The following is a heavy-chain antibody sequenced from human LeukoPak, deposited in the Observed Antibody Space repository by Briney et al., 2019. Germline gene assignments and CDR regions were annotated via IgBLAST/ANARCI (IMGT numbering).Heavy chain of an antibody. CDR3: AIMHGYYDGSGYWVQ. CDR1: GFTFGSYG. Sequence: GGSLRLSCAASGFTFGSYGMSWARQAPGKGLEWVSFITPNADRTSYADSVEGRFTISRDNPRNTLYMQMNSLRDEDTAIYYCAIMHGYYDGSGYWVQWGQGTLVTVSS. CDR2: ITPNADRT. V-gene: IGHV3-23*01. J-gene: IGHJ1*01. D-gene: IGHD3-22*01.